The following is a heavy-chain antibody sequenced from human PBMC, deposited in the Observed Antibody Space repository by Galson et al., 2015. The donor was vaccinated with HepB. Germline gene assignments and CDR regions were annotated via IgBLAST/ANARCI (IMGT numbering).Heavy chain of an antibody. V-gene: IGHV3-23*01. Sequence: SLRLSCAASGFTFSNYAMNWVRQAPGKGLEWVSVITSSGVATWYADSVRGRFTISRDNSRSMMYLQMNGLRAEDTAVYYCAKGTLATCTGATCYPADYWGQGTLVTVSS. J-gene: IGHJ4*02. D-gene: IGHD2-8*02. CDR3: AKGTLATCTGATCYPADY. CDR2: ITSSGVAT. CDR1: GFTFSNYA.